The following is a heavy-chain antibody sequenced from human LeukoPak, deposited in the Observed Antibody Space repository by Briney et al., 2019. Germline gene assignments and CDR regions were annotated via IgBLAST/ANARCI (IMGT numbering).Heavy chain of an antibody. CDR3: AKGVLSRTSYDSSGSFDY. CDR1: GFTFTSYA. D-gene: IGHD3-22*01. J-gene: IGHJ4*02. CDR2: ISASGSST. V-gene: IGHV3-23*01. Sequence: GGSLRLSCAASGFTFTSYAMNWVRQAPGKGLEWVSFISASGSSTHYADSVKGRFTISRDNSNNTLYLQINSLRAEDTAVYYCAKGVLSRTSYDSSGSFDYWGQGTLVTVSS.